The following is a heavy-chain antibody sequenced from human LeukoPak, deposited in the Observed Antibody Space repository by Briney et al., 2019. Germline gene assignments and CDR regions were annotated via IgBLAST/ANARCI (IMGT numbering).Heavy chain of an antibody. V-gene: IGHV1-8*02. CDR3: ATEETYYDYVWGSYRHLDY. J-gene: IGHJ4*02. D-gene: IGHD3-16*02. CDR2: MNPNSGNT. CDR1: GGTFSSYA. Sequence: ASVKVSCKASGGTFSSYAISWVRQATGQGLEWMGWMNPNSGNTGYAQKFQGRVTMTRNTSISTAYMELSSLRSEDTAVYYCATEETYYDYVWGSYRHLDYWGQGTLVTVSS.